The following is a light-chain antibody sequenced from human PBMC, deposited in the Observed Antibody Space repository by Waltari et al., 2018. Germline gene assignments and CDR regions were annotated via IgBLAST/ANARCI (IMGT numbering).Light chain of an antibody. CDR2: DVS. V-gene: IGLV2-14*01. J-gene: IGLJ2*01. Sequence: QSVLTQPASVSGSPGQSVTIFCTGTSNDVGGYNSVSWYQEHPGQAPSVIIDDVSDRPAGVSDRFSGSKSGNTASLTISGLQAEDEADYYCSSQSSNNVELFGGGTKLTVL. CDR1: SNDVGGYNS. CDR3: SSQSSNNVEL.